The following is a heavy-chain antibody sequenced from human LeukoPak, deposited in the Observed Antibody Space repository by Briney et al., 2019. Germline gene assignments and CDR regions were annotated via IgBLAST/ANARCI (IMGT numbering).Heavy chain of an antibody. D-gene: IGHD2-15*01. CDR2: ISYDGSNK. J-gene: IGHJ4*02. Sequence: PGRSLRLSCAASGFTFSSYAMHWVRQAPGKGLEWVAVISYDGSNKYYADSVKGRFTISRDNSKNTLYLQMNSLRAEDTAVYYCARDGCSDCSGGSCYFEYWGQGTLVTVSS. CDR3: ARDGCSDCSGGSCYFEY. V-gene: IGHV3-30*04. CDR1: GFTFSSYA.